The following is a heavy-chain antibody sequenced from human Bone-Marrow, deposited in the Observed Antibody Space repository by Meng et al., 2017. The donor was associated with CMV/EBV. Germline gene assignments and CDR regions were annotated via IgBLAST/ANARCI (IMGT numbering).Heavy chain of an antibody. CDR3: ARLGAAYYYDSSGYYSYFDY. V-gene: IGHV5-51*01. D-gene: IGHD3-22*01. CDR1: GYRFTSYW. J-gene: IGHJ4*02. CDR2: IYPGDSDT. Sequence: GGSLRLSCKGSGYRFTSYWIGWVRQMPGKGLEWMGIIYPGDSDTRYSPSFQGQVTISADKSISTAYLQWSSLKASDTAMYYCARLGAAYYYDSSGYYSYFDYWGQGTLVTVSS.